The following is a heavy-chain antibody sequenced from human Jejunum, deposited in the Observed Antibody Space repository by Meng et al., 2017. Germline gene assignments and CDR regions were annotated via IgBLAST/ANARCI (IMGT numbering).Heavy chain of an antibody. D-gene: IGHD3-22*01. CDR2: INTNNGNP. CDR1: GYTFTSYA. Sequence: QVPLFQSGSELKEPGASVKVSCKASGYTFTSYAIHWLRQAPGQGPEWMGWINTNNGNPTYAQGFTGRFVFSLDTSVSTAYVQISSLKVEDTAMYYCARDNYDTASRFDYWGQGTLVTVSS. V-gene: IGHV7-4-1*02. CDR3: ARDNYDTASRFDY. J-gene: IGHJ4*02.